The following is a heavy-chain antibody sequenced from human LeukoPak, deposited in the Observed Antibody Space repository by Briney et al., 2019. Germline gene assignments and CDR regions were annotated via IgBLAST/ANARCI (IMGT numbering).Heavy chain of an antibody. V-gene: IGHV1-2*02. CDR3: ATPVPGYGALDV. CDR1: GYSASDYY. CDR2: INPNTGGT. J-gene: IGHJ3*01. Sequence: ASVTVSFKTSGYSASDYYMHWVRQAPGQGLEWMGWINPNTGGTKYAQEFRGRVTMTGDTYISIVHMELRILTYDDTAMYYCATPVPGYGALDVWGQGTMVTVSS. D-gene: IGHD3-9*01.